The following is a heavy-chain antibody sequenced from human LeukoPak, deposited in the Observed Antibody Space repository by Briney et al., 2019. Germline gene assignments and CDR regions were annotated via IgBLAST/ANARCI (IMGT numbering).Heavy chain of an antibody. CDR3: ARARGFTGAVDY. Sequence: PGGSLRLSCAASGFTVSSNYVSWVRQAPGKGLEWVSVIYSGGSTYYADSVKGRFTISRDNAKNSLYLQMNSLRAEDTAVYYCARARGFTGAVDYWGQGTLVTVSS. D-gene: IGHD5-12*01. CDR2: IYSGGST. CDR1: GFTVSSNY. J-gene: IGHJ4*02. V-gene: IGHV3-53*01.